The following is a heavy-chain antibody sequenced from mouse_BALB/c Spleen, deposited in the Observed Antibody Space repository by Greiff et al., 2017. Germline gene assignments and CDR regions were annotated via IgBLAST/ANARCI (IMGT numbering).Heavy chain of an antibody. CDR1: GYTFTSYV. Sequence: VQLQQSGPELVKPEASVKMSCKASGYTFTSYVMHWVKQKPGQGLEWIGYINPYNDGTKYNEKFKGKATLTSDKSSSTAYMELSSLTSEDSAVYYCARSGNYVPMDYWGQGTSVTVSS. V-gene: IGHV1-14*01. CDR2: INPYNDGT. CDR3: ARSGNYVPMDY. D-gene: IGHD2-1*01. J-gene: IGHJ4*01.